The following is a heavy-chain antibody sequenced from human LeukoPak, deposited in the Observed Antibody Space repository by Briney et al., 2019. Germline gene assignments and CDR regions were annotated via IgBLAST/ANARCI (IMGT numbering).Heavy chain of an antibody. CDR1: GFTFSSYS. J-gene: IGHJ3*02. D-gene: IGHD3-3*01. CDR3: ARGRDYYGRHDAFDI. Sequence: GGSLRLSCAASGFTFSSYSMNWVRQAPGKGLEWVSSISSSSSYIYYADSVKGRFTISRDNAKNSLYLQMNSLRAEDTAVYYCARGRDYYGRHDAFDIWGQGTMVTVSS. CDR2: ISSSSSYI. V-gene: IGHV3-21*01.